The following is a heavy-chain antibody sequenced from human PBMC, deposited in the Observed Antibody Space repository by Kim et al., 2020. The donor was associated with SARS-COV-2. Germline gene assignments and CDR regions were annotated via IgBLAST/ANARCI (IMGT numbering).Heavy chain of an antibody. Sequence: SETLSLTCTVSGGSISSYYWSWIRQPPGKGLEWIGYIYYSGSTNYNPSLKSRVTISVDTSKNQFSLKLSSVTAADTAVYYCARDGQQTYGDYWGYFDYWGQGTLVTVSS. D-gene: IGHD4-17*01. CDR3: ARDGQQTYGDYWGYFDY. CDR1: GGSISSYY. J-gene: IGHJ4*02. V-gene: IGHV4-59*13. CDR2: IYYSGST.